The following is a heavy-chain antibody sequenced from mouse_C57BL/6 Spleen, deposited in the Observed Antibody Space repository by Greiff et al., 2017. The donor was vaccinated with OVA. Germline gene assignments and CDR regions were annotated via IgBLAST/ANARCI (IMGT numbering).Heavy chain of an antibody. D-gene: IGHD2-3*01. J-gene: IGHJ2*01. V-gene: IGHV5-9*01. CDR2: ISGGGGNT. CDR3: ARSGIYDGYYED. CDR1: GFTFSSYT. Sequence: EVQRVESGGGLVKPGGSLKLSCAASGFTFSSYTMSWVRQTPEKRLEWVATISGGGGNTYYPDSVKGRFTISRDNAKNTLYLQMSSLRSEDTALYYCARSGIYDGYYEDWGQGTTLTVSS.